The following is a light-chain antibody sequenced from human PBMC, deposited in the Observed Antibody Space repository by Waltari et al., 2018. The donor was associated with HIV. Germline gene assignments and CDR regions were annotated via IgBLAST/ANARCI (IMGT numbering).Light chain of an antibody. CDR2: RNK. CDR3: AAWDDSLL. CDR1: SSNIGSKY. J-gene: IGLJ2*01. Sequence: QSVLTQPPSASGTPGQRVTISCSGSSSNIGSKYVYWYQQLPGTAPKLLIYRNKQRPSVVPDRFAGSKSGTSASLAISGVRSEDEADYYCAAWDDSLLFGGGTKLTVL. V-gene: IGLV1-47*01.